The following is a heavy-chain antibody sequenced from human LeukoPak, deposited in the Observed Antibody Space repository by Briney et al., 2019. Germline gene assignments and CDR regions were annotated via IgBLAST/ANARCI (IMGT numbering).Heavy chain of an antibody. J-gene: IGHJ4*02. Sequence: SETLSLTCTVSGGSISSGGYYWSWIRQHPGKGLEWIGYIYYSGSTYYNPSLKSRVTISVDTSKNQFSLKLSSVTAAGTAVYYCARDRYYDSSGYYGFDYWGQGTLVTVSS. CDR1: GGSISSGGYY. D-gene: IGHD3-22*01. CDR3: ARDRYYDSSGYYGFDY. V-gene: IGHV4-31*03. CDR2: IYYSGST.